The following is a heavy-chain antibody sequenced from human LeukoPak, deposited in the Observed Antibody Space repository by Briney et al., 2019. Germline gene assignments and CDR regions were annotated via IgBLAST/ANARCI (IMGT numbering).Heavy chain of an antibody. V-gene: IGHV4-34*01. CDR1: GGSFSGYY. D-gene: IGHD2-15*01. Sequence: PSETLSLTCAVYGGSFSGYYWSWIRQPPGKGLEWIGEINHSGSTNYNPSLKSRVTISVDTSKNQFSLKLSSVTAADTAVYYCARARGRSYCSGGSCAYYYYGMDVWGQGTTVTVSS. CDR2: INHSGST. J-gene: IGHJ6*02. CDR3: ARARGRSYCSGGSCAYYYYGMDV.